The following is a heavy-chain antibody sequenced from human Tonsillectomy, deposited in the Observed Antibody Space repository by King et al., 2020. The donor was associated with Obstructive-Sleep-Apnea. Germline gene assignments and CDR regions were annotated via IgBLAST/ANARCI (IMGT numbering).Heavy chain of an antibody. CDR1: GFTFSNFC. Sequence: VQLVESGGGLVQPGGSLRLSCAASGFTFSNFCMTWVRQAPGKGPEWVSNIKQDGSETYYVDSVRGRFTISRDNAKNSLYLQMNNLRAEDTAVYYCASRPPAETYFGVFDFWGQGALVTVSS. D-gene: IGHD3-10*01. J-gene: IGHJ4*02. CDR2: IKQDGSET. V-gene: IGHV3-7*03. CDR3: ASRPPAETYFGVFDF.